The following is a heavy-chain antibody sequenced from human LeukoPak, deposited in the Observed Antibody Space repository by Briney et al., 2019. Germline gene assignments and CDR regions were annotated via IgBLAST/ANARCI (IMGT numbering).Heavy chain of an antibody. V-gene: IGHV1-18*01. CDR1: GYIFTYYG. D-gene: IGHD2-15*01. J-gene: IGHJ5*02. Sequence: GSVKVSRKASGYIFTYYGIRGVRPAPGRGVEWMAWICTYNQDINYAQNFRGRVILPKDTSQNTAYMELTSLRSDVTAVYYCVRDYFCSGGTSDDCFDPWGQGTLVTVSS. CDR2: ICTYNQDI. CDR3: VRDYFCSGGTSDDCFDP.